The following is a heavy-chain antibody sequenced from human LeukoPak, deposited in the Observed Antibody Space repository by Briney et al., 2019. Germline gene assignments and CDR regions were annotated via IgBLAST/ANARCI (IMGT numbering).Heavy chain of an antibody. J-gene: IGHJ6*03. CDR1: NGSFSGYY. V-gene: IGHV4-34*01. CDR3: ARDTFSDYYYCYYMDV. CDR2: IYYSGST. D-gene: IGHD3-16*01. Sequence: PSETLSLTCAVYNGSFSGYYWSWIRQPPGKGLEWIGSIYYSGSTYYNPSLKSRVTISVGTSKNQFSLKLSSVTAADTAVYYCARDTFSDYYYCYYMDVWGKGTTVTVSS.